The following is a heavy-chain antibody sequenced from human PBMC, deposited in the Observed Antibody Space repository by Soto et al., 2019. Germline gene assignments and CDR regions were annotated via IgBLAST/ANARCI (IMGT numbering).Heavy chain of an antibody. CDR1: GGSVSSVGYY. CDR3: ARARKYYDSSGYSDFDY. D-gene: IGHD3-22*01. J-gene: IGHJ4*02. CDR2: IYYSGST. Sequence: SETLSLTCTLSGGSVSSVGYYWSWIRQHPGKGLEWMGYIYYSGSTYYIPSLKSRVTISLDTSKNQFSLKLSSVTAADTAVYYCARARKYYDSSGYSDFDYWGQGTLVTVSS. V-gene: IGHV4-31*03.